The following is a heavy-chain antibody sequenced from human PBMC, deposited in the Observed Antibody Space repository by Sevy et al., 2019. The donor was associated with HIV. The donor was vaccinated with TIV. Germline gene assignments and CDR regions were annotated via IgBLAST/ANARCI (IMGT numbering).Heavy chain of an antibody. Sequence: GGSLRLSCAASGFTFSSYSMNWVRQAPGKGLEWVSAISSSSSYIYYGDSVKGRFTISRDNAKNSLYLQMNSLRAEDTTMYDGAREEVLVPAATRYCDGMDVWGQGTTVTVSS. V-gene: IGHV3-21*04. J-gene: IGHJ6*02. CDR1: GFTFSSYS. CDR3: AREEVLVPAATRYCDGMDV. D-gene: IGHD2-2*01. CDR2: ISSSSSYI.